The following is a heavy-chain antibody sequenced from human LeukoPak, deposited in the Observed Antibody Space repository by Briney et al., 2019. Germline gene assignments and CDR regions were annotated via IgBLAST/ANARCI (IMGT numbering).Heavy chain of an antibody. D-gene: IGHD2-2*01. Sequence: GGSLRLSCAASGFTFSSYAMSWVRQAPGKGLEWVAVISYDGSNKYYADSVKGRFTISRDNSKNTLYLQMNSLRAEDTAVYYXXXAGSRVVPADFFDYWGQGTLVTVSS. CDR3: XXAGSRVVPADFFDY. CDR1: GFTFSSYA. CDR2: ISYDGSNK. J-gene: IGHJ4*02. V-gene: IGHV3-30*18.